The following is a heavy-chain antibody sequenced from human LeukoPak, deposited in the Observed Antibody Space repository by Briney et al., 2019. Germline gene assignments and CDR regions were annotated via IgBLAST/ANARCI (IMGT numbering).Heavy chain of an antibody. Sequence: SETLSLTCTVSGGSISSGSYYWSWIRQPAGKGLEWIGRIYTSGSTNYNPSLKSRVTISLDTSKNQFSLKLSSVTAADTAVYYCARRKSSSWYWFNWFDPWGQGTLVTVSS. CDR2: IYTSGST. CDR1: GGSISSGSYY. V-gene: IGHV4-61*02. J-gene: IGHJ5*02. CDR3: ARRKSSSWYWFNWFDP. D-gene: IGHD6-13*01.